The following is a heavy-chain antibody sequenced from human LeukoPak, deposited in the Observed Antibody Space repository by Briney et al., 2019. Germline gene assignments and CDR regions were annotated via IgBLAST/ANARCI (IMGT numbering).Heavy chain of an antibody. J-gene: IGHJ4*02. CDR3: AIEGSGSYL. D-gene: IGHD3-10*01. CDR2: IKADGSNR. V-gene: IGHV3-7*05. Sequence: PGGSLRLSCAASGFTFSNSWMNWVRQAPGKGLEWVANIKADGSNRNYADSVKGRFTISRDNAKNSLYLQLNSLRAEDTAVYYCAIEGSGSYLWGQGTLVTVSS. CDR1: GFTFSNSW.